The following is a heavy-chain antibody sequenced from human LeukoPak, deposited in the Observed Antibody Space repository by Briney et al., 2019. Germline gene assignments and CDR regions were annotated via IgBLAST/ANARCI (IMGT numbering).Heavy chain of an antibody. Sequence: PSETLSLTCTVSGGSISSYYWSWIRQPPGKGLEWIGYIYYSGSTNYNPSLKSRVTISVDTSKNQFSLKLSSVTAADTAFYYCARSRGVVVIAPNFDYWGQGTLVTVSS. CDR3: ARSRGVVVIAPNFDY. D-gene: IGHD3-22*01. CDR1: GGSISSYY. V-gene: IGHV4-59*12. J-gene: IGHJ4*02. CDR2: IYYSGST.